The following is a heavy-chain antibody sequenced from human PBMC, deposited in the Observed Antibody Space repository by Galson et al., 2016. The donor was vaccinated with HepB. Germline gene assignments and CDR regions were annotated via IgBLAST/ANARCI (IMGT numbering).Heavy chain of an antibody. Sequence: SLRLSCAASGFTFSSFEMSWVRQAPGKGLEWVSYISSRRTIFYADSVKGRFTVSRDNAKNSLFLQRNSPSAEDTSVYYCARGWLPVDYWGQGTLVTVST. CDR3: ARGWLPVDY. CDR2: ISSRRTI. J-gene: IGHJ4*02. CDR1: GFTFSSFE. V-gene: IGHV3-48*03. D-gene: IGHD5-12*01.